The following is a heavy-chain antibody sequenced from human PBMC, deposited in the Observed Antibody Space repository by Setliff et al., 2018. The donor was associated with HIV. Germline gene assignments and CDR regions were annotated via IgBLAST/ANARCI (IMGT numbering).Heavy chain of an antibody. CDR2: IKSRTEDGTT. D-gene: IGHD3-3*01. CDR1: GFTFSHAW. J-gene: IGHJ4*01. V-gene: IGHV3-15*01. CDR3: TTTLRTRNFWSGYSVLSDY. Sequence: GGSLRLSCAASGFTFSHAWMRWVRQAPGKGLEWVGRIKSRTEDGTTDYAAPVKGRFTISRDDSNNTLYLQMNSLKTEDTAVYYCTTTLRTRNFWSGYSVLSDYWGQGTLVTVSS.